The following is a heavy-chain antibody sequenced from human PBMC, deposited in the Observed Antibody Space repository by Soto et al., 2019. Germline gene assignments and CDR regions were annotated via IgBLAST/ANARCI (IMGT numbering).Heavy chain of an antibody. J-gene: IGHJ4*02. CDR1: GYTFTSYY. CDR2: INPSGGST. V-gene: IGHV1-46*01. D-gene: IGHD2-15*01. CDR3: ARDIGYCSGCCCYSDY. Sequence: GASVKVSCKSSGYTFTSYYMHWVRQATGQGLEWMGIINPSGGSTSYAQKFQGRVTMTRDTSTSTVYMELSSLRSEDTAVYYCARDIGYCSGCCCYSDYWGQGTLVTVSS.